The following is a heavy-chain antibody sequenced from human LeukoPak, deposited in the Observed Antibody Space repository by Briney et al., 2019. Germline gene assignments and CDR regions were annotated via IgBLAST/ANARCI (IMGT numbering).Heavy chain of an antibody. J-gene: IGHJ4*02. CDR1: GYSFTSYW. CDR3: ARHETGSGYYYGYASDY. CDR2: IYPGDSDT. Sequence: GESLKISCKGSGYSFTSYWIGWVRQMPGKGLEWMGIIYPGDSDTRYSPSFQGQVTISADKSISTAYLQWSSLKASDTAMYYCARHETGSGYYYGYASDYWGQGTLVTVSS. V-gene: IGHV5-51*01. D-gene: IGHD3-22*01.